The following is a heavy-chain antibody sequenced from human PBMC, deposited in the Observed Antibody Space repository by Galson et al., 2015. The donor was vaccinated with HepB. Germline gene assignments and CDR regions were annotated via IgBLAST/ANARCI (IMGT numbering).Heavy chain of an antibody. D-gene: IGHD2-2*01. V-gene: IGHV3-30*04. J-gene: IGHJ4*02. CDR3: VLPAAMRRAFDY. CDR2: ISYDGSNK. CDR1: GFTFSSYA. Sequence: SLRLSCAASGFTFSSYAMHWVRQAPGKGLEWVAVISYDGSNKYYADSVKGRFTISRDNSKNTLYLQMNSLRAEDTAVYYCVLPAAMRRAFDYWGQGTLVTVSS.